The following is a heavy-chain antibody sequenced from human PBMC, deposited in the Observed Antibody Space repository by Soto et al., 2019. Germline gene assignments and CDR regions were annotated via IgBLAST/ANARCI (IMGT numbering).Heavy chain of an antibody. Sequence: PGGSLRLSCAASGFRFRTRAMSWVRQAPGKGLEWVASIRPGGDSTYYADSVKGRFAVSRDNSNVTLYLQMDSLRVEDTAIYYCTTHEEGAPWAGGFDCWGQGSLVAVSS. D-gene: IGHD1-26*01. CDR1: GFRFRTRA. CDR3: TTHEEGAPWAGGFDC. V-gene: IGHV3-23*01. CDR2: IRPGGDST. J-gene: IGHJ4*02.